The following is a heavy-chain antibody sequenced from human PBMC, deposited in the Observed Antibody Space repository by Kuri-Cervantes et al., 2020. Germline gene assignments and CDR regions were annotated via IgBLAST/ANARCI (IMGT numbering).Heavy chain of an antibody. CDR1: GYTFTSYD. CDR3: ARSRLLGELSPFDI. J-gene: IGHJ3*02. D-gene: IGHD3-16*02. Sequence: ASVKVSCKASGYTFTSYDINWVRQATGQELEWMGWMNPNSGNTGYAQKFQGRVTMTRNTSISTAYMELSSLRSEDTAVYYCARSRLLGELSPFDIWGQGTMVTVSS. V-gene: IGHV1-8*02. CDR2: MNPNSGNT.